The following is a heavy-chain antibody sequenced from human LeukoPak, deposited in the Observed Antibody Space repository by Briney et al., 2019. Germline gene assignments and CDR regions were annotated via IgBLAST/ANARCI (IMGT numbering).Heavy chain of an antibody. CDR2: TYYRSKWYS. CDR3: ARDVATTGWYTFDY. V-gene: IGHV6-1*01. CDR1: GDSVSSINGA. D-gene: IGHD6-19*01. J-gene: IGHJ4*02. Sequence: SQTLSLTCAISGDSVSSINGAWNWVRQSPSRGLVWLGRTYYRSKWYSDYAVPIQGRMSINPDTSKNQFTLHLFSVTPDDTAVYYCARDVATTGWYTFDYWGQGTRVTVSS.